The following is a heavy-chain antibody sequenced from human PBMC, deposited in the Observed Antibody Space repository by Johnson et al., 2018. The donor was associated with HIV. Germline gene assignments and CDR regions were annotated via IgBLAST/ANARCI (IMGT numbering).Heavy chain of an antibody. V-gene: IGHV3-13*01. D-gene: IGHD3-9*01. Sequence: MLLVESGGGLVQPGGSLRLSCAASGFTFSSYDMHWVRQATGKGLEWVSAIGTAGDTYYPGSVKGRFTISRENAQNSLYLQMNSLRAGDTAVYYCARDPNARYYDILTGYYIYAFDIWGQGTMVTVSS. J-gene: IGHJ3*02. CDR3: ARDPNARYYDILTGYYIYAFDI. CDR1: GFTFSSYD. CDR2: IGTAGDT.